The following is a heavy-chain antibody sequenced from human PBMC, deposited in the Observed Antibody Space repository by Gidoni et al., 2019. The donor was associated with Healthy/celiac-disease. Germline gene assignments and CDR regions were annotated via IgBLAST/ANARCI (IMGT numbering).Heavy chain of an antibody. CDR3: AREYYYDSSGYYFDY. V-gene: IGHV1-69*04. CDR1: GGTVSSYA. CDR2: IIPILGIA. Sequence: QVQMVQSGAEVKKPGSSVKVSCKASGGTVSSYAISWVRQAPGQGLEWMGRIIPILGIANYAQKFQGRVTITADNSTSTAYMELSSLRSEDTAVYYCAREYYYDSSGYYFDYWGQGTLVTVSS. J-gene: IGHJ4*02. D-gene: IGHD3-22*01.